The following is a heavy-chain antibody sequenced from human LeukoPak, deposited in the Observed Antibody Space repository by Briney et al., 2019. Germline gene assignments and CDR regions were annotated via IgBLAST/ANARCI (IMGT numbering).Heavy chain of an antibody. CDR2: ISSSGSTI. V-gene: IGHV3-48*03. CDR1: GFTFSSYE. Sequence: GGSLRLSCAASGFTFSSYEMNWVRQAPGKGLEWVSYISSSGSTIYYADSVKGRFTISRDNAKNSLYLQMNSLRAEDTAVYYCAKGQGIYYDSSGYYYVPWFDPWGQGTLVTVSS. CDR3: AKGQGIYYDSSGYYYVPWFDP. D-gene: IGHD3-22*01. J-gene: IGHJ5*02.